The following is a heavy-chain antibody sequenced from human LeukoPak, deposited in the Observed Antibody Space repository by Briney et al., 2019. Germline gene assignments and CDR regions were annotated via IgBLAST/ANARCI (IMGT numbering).Heavy chain of an antibody. CDR2: ISSSSSSYI. D-gene: IGHD3-16*02. J-gene: IGHJ4*02. CDR1: GFTFSSYS. CDR3: ARGNYDYVWGSYRSPSFDY. V-gene: IGHV3-21*01. Sequence: GGFLRLSCAASGFTFSSYSMNWVRQAPGKGLEWVSSISSSSSSYIYYADSVKGRFTISRDNAKNSLYLQMNSLRAEDTAVYYCARGNYDYVWGSYRSPSFDYWGQGTLVTVSS.